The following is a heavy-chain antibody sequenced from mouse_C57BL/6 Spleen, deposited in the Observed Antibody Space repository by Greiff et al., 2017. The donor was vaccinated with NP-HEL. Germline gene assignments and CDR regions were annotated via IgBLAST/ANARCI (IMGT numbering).Heavy chain of an antibody. D-gene: IGHD1-1*01. CDR1: GYTFTSYW. V-gene: IGHV1-64*01. CDR3: ARLGTTVVPADY. J-gene: IGHJ2*01. CDR2: IHPNSGST. Sequence: QVQLQQSGAELVKPGASVKLSCKASGYTFTSYWMHWVKQRPGQGLEWIGMIHPNSGSTNYNEKFKSKATLTVDKSSSTAYMQLSSLTSEDSAVYYCARLGTTVVPADYWGQGTTLTVSS.